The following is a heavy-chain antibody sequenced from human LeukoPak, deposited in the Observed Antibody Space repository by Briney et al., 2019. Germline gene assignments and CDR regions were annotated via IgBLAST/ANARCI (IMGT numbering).Heavy chain of an antibody. CDR1: SGTFSSYA. V-gene: IGHV1-69*11. Sequence: ASVKVSCKASSGTFSSYAVSWVRQAPGQGLEWMGRITPILAETDYAQKFQDRVTITADESTGTAYMELRSLRSEDTAVYYCARESVKSIYFDRWGQGTLVTVSS. D-gene: IGHD2/OR15-2a*01. CDR2: ITPILAET. CDR3: ARESVKSIYFDR. J-gene: IGHJ4*02.